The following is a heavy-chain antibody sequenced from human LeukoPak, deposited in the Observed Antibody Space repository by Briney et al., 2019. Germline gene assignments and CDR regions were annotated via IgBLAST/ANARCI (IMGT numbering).Heavy chain of an antibody. CDR1: GFTFSSYS. CDR3: ARSWGADAFDI. CDR2: ISSSSSSI. V-gene: IGHV3-21*01. D-gene: IGHD1-26*01. J-gene: IGHJ3*02. Sequence: KTGGSLRLSCAASGFTFSSYSMNWVRQAPGKGLEWVSSISSSSSSIYYADSVRGRFTISRDNAKNSPYLQMNSLRAEDTAVYYCARSWGADAFDIWGQGTMVTVSS.